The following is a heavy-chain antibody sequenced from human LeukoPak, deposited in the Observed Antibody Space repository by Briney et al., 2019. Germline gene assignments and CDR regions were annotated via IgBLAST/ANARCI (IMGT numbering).Heavy chain of an antibody. J-gene: IGHJ4*02. Sequence: SQTLSLTCVISGDSVSSNTAAWNWIRQSPSRGLEWLGRTYYKATSYFDYATSVESRLTIQSETSKNQVSMQLSSVTPEDTAVYYCGRDLAGFKVCAYYLDSWGQGLLVTVSS. CDR1: GDSVSSNTAA. V-gene: IGHV6-1*01. D-gene: IGHD3-16*01. CDR3: GRDLAGFKVCAYYLDS. CDR2: TYYKATSYF.